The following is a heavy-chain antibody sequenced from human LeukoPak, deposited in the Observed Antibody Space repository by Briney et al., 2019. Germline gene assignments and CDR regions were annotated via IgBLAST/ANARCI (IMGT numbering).Heavy chain of an antibody. CDR1: DGSISDYS. Sequence: PSETLSLTCTVSDGSISDYSWSWIRQPPGKGLEWIGYIYYSGSTNYNPSLKSRVTISLDTSKNQFSLKLSSVTAADTAVYYRARDAIVGATNWFDPWGQGTLVTVSS. CDR2: IYYSGST. J-gene: IGHJ5*02. CDR3: ARDAIVGATNWFDP. D-gene: IGHD1-26*01. V-gene: IGHV4-59*01.